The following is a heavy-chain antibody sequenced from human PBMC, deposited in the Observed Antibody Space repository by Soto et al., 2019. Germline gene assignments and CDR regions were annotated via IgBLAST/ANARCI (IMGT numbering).Heavy chain of an antibody. CDR3: AREVWVAGLLVGSGGFQH. CDR1: GGSFSGYY. D-gene: IGHD6-19*01. V-gene: IGHV4-34*01. CDR2: INHSGST. Sequence: SETLSLTCAVYGGSFSGYYWSWIRQPPGKGLEWIGEINHSGSTNYNPSLKSRVTISVDTSKNQFSLKLSSVTAADTAVYYCAREVWVAGLLVGSGGFQHWGQGTLVTVSS. J-gene: IGHJ1*01.